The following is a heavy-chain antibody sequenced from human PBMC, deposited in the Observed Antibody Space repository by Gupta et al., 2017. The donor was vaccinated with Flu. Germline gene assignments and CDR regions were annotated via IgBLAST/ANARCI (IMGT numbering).Heavy chain of an antibody. D-gene: IGHD1-26*01. CDR2: ISSSSSYI. Sequence: EVQLVESGGGLVKPGGSLRLSCADSGFTFSSYSINWVRQAPGKGLEWVSAISSSSSYIYYADSVKGRFTISRDNAKNSLYLQMNSLRAEDMAVYYCASVVGATIRADYWGQGTLVTVSS. CDR1: GFTFSSYS. V-gene: IGHV3-21*01. CDR3: ASVVGATIRADY. J-gene: IGHJ4*02.